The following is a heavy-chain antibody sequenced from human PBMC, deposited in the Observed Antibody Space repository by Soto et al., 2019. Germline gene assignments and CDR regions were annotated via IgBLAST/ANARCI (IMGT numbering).Heavy chain of an antibody. CDR1: GFTFEDYV. J-gene: IGHJ3*02. Sequence: EVQLVESGGGLVQPGRSLRLSCAASGFTFEDYVMHWVRQAPGKGLEWVSRITWNSRIIGYADSVKGRFTISRDNAKNSLYLQMNSLRAEDTALYYCAKDNDGGYDAFDIWCQGTMVTVSS. CDR2: ITWNSRII. CDR3: AKDNDGGYDAFDI. V-gene: IGHV3-9*01. D-gene: IGHD3-16*01.